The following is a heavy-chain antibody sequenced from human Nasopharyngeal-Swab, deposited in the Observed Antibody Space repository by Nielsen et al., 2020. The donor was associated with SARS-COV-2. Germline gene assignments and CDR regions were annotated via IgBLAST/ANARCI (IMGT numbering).Heavy chain of an antibody. V-gene: IGHV4-39*02. J-gene: IGHJ6*02. D-gene: IGHD3-16*02. CDR1: GGSISTSSYY. Sequence: SETLSLTCNVSGGSISTSSYYWVWIRQPPGKGLQWIGSIYYSASTYYNPSLKSRVTISRDTSKNQFSLKLSSVTAADTAVYYCAREGGGVIRGGYYGMDVWGQGTTVTVSS. CDR3: AREGGGVIRGGYYGMDV. CDR2: IYYSAST.